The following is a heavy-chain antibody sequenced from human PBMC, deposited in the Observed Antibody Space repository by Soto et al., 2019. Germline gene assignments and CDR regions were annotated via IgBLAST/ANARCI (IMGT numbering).Heavy chain of an antibody. CDR2: ISYDGSNK. V-gene: IGHV3-30*18. Sequence: GGSLRLSCAASGFTFSSYGMHWVRQAPGKGLEWVAVISYDGSNKYYADSVKGRFTISRDNSKNTLYLQMNSLRAEDTAVYYCAKDQMDYGDYGCDYWGQGTLVTVPQ. J-gene: IGHJ4*02. CDR1: GFTFSSYG. CDR3: AKDQMDYGDYGCDY. D-gene: IGHD4-17*01.